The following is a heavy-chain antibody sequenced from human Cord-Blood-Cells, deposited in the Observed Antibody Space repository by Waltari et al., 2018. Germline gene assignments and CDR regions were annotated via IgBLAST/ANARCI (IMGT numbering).Heavy chain of an antibody. CDR3: ARAYGSGSYFDY. J-gene: IGHJ4*02. CDR2: IYTSGST. D-gene: IGHD3-10*01. CDR1: GGSMRSHS. V-gene: IGHV4-4*07. Sequence: QVQLQESGPGLVKPSETLSLPCTVSGGSMRSHSWSWIRQPAGKGLEWIGRIYTSGSTNYNPSLKSRVTMSVDTSKNQFSLKLSSVTAADTAVYYCARAYGSGSYFDYWGQGTLVTVSS.